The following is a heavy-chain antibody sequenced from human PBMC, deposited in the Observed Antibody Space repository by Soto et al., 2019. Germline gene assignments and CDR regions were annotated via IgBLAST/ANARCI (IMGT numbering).Heavy chain of an antibody. D-gene: IGHD2-15*01. J-gene: IGHJ6*04. CDR1: GFTVSSKY. CDR3: AMDDVLCDGGRCYGIPLDL. Sequence: EVQLVESGGGLVQPGGSLRLSCAASGFTVSSKYMTWVRQAPGKGLEWVSLIQSGGTTYYEDSLKGRFSISRDTSENTLHLQMDSLRVEDTAVYYFAMDDVLCDGGRCYGIPLDLWGKGTTVSVSS. V-gene: IGHV3-66*01. CDR2: IQSGGTT.